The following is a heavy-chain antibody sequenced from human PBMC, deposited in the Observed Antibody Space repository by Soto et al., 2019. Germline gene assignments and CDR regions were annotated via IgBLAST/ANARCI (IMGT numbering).Heavy chain of an antibody. Sequence: QVQLQESGPGLVKPSETLSLTCTVSGGSITNYYCSWFRQSPGKGLEWIGYINYNGNSAYNLSLERRVTMSMDTSKTQFSLMLESVTATDTAVYYCARHGFGSLHGLVDVWGQGTTVIVSS. D-gene: IGHD3-10*01. CDR1: GGSITNYY. CDR3: ARHGFGSLHGLVDV. V-gene: IGHV4-59*08. J-gene: IGHJ6*02. CDR2: INYNGNS.